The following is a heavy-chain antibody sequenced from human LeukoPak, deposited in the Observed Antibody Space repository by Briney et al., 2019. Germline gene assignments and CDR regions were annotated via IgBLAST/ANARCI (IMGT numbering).Heavy chain of an antibody. D-gene: IGHD2-2*01. CDR2: IKSKTDGGTT. CDR3: TTDTLGYCSSTSCRAY. J-gene: IGHJ4*02. Sequence: GGSLRLSCAASGFTFSNAWMSWVRQAPGKGLEWVGRIKSKTDGGTTDYAAPVKGRFTISRDDSKNTLYLQMNSLKTEDTAVYYCTTDTLGYCSSTSCRAYWGQGTLVTVSS. V-gene: IGHV3-15*01. CDR1: GFTFSNAW.